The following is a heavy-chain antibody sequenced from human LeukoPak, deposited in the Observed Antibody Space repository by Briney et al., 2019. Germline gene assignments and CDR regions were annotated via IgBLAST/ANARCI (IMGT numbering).Heavy chain of an antibody. Sequence: GRSLRLSCAASGFTFSSYAIHWVRQAPGKGREWVAVISYDGSNKYYADSVKGRFTISRDNSKNTLYLQMNSLRAEDTAVYYCARETGSAVGSTDFDYWGQGTLVTVSS. CDR3: ARETGSAVGSTDFDY. CDR1: GFTFSSYA. D-gene: IGHD4-17*01. CDR2: ISYDGSNK. V-gene: IGHV3-30-3*01. J-gene: IGHJ4*02.